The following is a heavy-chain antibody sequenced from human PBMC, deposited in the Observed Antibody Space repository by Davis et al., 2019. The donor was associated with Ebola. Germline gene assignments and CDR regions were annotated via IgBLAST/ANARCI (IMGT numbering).Heavy chain of an antibody. CDR3: ARQIMIPGVFGGTYYFDL. J-gene: IGHJ4*02. CDR2: IYPSDSDT. D-gene: IGHD3-10*01. CDR1: GYTFATHW. V-gene: IGHV5-51*01. Sequence: GESLKISCQGSGYTFATHWVGWVRQRPGEGLEWMGNIYPSDSDTRYNSTFEGQVTFSAAKYSNTVYLQFSGLKPSDTAVYYCARQIMIPGVFGGTYYFDLWGQGTLVSVSS.